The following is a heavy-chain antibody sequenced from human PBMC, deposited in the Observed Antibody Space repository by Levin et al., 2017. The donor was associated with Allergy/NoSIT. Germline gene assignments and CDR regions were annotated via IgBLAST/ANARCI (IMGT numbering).Heavy chain of an antibody. J-gene: IGHJ3*01. CDR3: AGVLNQYLYTAFDL. CDR2: ITSSGTYI. D-gene: IGHD2-2*02. CDR1: GFNFTSHT. V-gene: IGHV3-21*01. Sequence: NPGGSLRLSCAASGFNFTSHTMNWVRQVQGKGLEWVSSITSSGTYIYYADSVKGRFTISRDNAKNSLFLLLSSLRAEDSAVYYCAGVLNQYLYTAFDLWGQGTMVTVSS.